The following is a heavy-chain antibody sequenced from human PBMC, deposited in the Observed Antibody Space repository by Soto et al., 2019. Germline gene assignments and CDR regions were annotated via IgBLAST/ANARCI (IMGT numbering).Heavy chain of an antibody. CDR2: ISAYNGNT. CDR3: ARGYYDSSGYYIQVY. J-gene: IGHJ4*02. CDR1: GGTFSSYG. D-gene: IGHD3-22*01. V-gene: IGHV1-18*01. Sequence: ASVKVSCKASGGTFSSYGISWVRQAPGQGLEWMGWISAYNGNTNYAQKLQGRVTMTTDTSTSTAYMELRSLRSDDTAVYYCARGYYDSSGYYIQVYWGQGTLVTVSS.